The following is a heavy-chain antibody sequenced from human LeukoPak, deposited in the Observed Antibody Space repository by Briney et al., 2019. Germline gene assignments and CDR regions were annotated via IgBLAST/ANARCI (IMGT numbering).Heavy chain of an antibody. Sequence: GGSLRLSCAASGFTFSSYGMHWVRQAPGKGLEWVAVISYDGSNKYYADSVKGRFTISRDNSKNTLYLQMNSLRAEDTAVYYCAREIGYCSSTSCSYFDYWGQGTLVTVSS. CDR3: AREIGYCSSTSCSYFDY. CDR2: ISYDGSNK. V-gene: IGHV3-30*03. J-gene: IGHJ4*02. D-gene: IGHD2-2*01. CDR1: GFTFSSYG.